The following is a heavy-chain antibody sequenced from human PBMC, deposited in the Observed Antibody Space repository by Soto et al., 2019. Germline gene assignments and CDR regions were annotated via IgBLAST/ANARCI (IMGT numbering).Heavy chain of an antibody. J-gene: IGHJ4*02. D-gene: IGHD3-22*01. V-gene: IGHV1-18*01. CDR3: ARDAKYSSRWHPIDY. Sequence: QVQLVQSGAEVRKPGASVKVYCKASGYTFTDYGISWVRQAPGQRLESMGWIHTYNGYTNYAQKLQRRVTMTTDTATSTAYMELRTLRSDDTAVYYCARDAKYSSRWHPIDYWGQGTLVAVSS. CDR2: IHTYNGYT. CDR1: GYTFTDYG.